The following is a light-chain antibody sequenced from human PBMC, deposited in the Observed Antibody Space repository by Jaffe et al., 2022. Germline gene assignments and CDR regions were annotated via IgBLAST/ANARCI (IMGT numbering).Light chain of an antibody. V-gene: IGKV3-15*01. J-gene: IGKJ1*01. CDR3: QQYNNWPLA. CDR2: GAS. CDR1: QSVSSN. Sequence: EIVMTQSPATLSVSPGERATLSCRASQSVSSNLAWYQQKPGQGPRLLISGASTRATGIPARFSGSGSGTEFTLTISSLQSEDFAVYYCQQYNNWPLAFGQGTKVEIK.